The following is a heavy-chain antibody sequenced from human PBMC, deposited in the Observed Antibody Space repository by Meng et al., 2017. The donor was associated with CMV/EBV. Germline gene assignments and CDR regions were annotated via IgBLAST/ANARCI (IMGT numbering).Heavy chain of an antibody. Sequence: GESLKISCAASGFTFSSYGMHWVRQAPGKGLEWVAVIWYDGSNKYYADSVKGRFTISRDNSKNTLYLQMNSLRAEDTAVYYCAKDAVGYYGSGSYSLFDYWGQGTLVTVSS. V-gene: IGHV3-33*06. CDR2: IWYDGSNK. D-gene: IGHD3-10*01. J-gene: IGHJ4*02. CDR3: AKDAVGYYGSGSYSLFDY. CDR1: GFTFSSYG.